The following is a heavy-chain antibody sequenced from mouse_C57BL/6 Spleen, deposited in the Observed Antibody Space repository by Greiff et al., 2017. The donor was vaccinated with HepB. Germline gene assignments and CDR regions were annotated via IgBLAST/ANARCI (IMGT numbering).Heavy chain of an antibody. CDR1: GYTFTSYW. CDR2: INPSNGGT. Sequence: QVQLKQPGTELVKPGASVKLSCKASGYTFTSYWMHWVKQRPGQGLEWIGNINPSNGGTNYNEKFKSKATLTVDKSSSTAYMQLSSLTSEDSAVYYCARGGQLSPFYFDYWGQGTTLTVSS. D-gene: IGHD3-2*02. CDR3: ARGGQLSPFYFDY. J-gene: IGHJ2*01. V-gene: IGHV1-53*01.